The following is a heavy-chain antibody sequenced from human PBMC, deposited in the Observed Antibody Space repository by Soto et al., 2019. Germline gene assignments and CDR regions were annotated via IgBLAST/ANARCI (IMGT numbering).Heavy chain of an antibody. Sequence: EVQLVQSGAEVKKPGESLRISCKGSGYSFTSYWITWVRQMPGKGLEWMGRINPSDCYTNYSPSFQGHVTISADKSISTAYLQWSNLKASDTAMYYCARRDGYSSGWYDNWFDPWGQGTLVTVSS. V-gene: IGHV5-10-1*01. CDR1: GYSFTSYW. CDR3: ARRDGYSSGWYDNWFDP. CDR2: INPSDCYT. D-gene: IGHD6-19*01. J-gene: IGHJ5*02.